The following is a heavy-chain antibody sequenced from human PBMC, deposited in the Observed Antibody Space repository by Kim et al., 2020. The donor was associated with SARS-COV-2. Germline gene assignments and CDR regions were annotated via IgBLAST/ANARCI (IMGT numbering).Heavy chain of an antibody. CDR1: GFTFDDYA. CDR3: AKDDEYSSSWLDY. V-gene: IGHV3-9*01. J-gene: IGHJ4*02. CDR2: ISWNSGSI. Sequence: GGSLRLSCAASGFTFDDYAMHWVRQAPGKGLEWVSGISWNSGSIGYADSVKGRFTISRDNAKNSLYLQMNSLRAEDTALYYCAKDDEYSSSWLDYWGQGT. D-gene: IGHD6-13*01.